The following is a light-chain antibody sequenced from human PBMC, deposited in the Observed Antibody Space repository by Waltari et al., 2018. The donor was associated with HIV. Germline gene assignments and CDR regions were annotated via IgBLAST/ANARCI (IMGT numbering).Light chain of an antibody. V-gene: IGLV3-21*02. CDR1: KFGSKS. CDR3: QVWDTGGDHPEWV. J-gene: IGLJ3*02. Sequence: SSVLTQPPSASVAPAQTARVTCGGNKFGSKSEHGHQVKPGQAPVLVVYDDSDRPSGIPERFSGSNSGNTATLTISRVEAGDEADYYCQVWDTGGDHPEWVFGGGTKLTVL. CDR2: DDS.